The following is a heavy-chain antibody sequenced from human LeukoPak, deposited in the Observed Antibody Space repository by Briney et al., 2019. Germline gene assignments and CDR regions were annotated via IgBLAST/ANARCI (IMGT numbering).Heavy chain of an antibody. CDR1: GYTFTSYD. J-gene: IGHJ4*02. D-gene: IGHD6-19*01. CDR2: ISAYNGNT. Sequence: GASVKVSCKASGYTFTSYDINWVRQAPGQGLEWMGWISAYNGNTNYAQKLQGRVTMTTDTSTSTAYMELRSLRSDDTAVYYCARVSSGWYFDYWGQGTLVTVSS. V-gene: IGHV1-18*01. CDR3: ARVSSGWYFDY.